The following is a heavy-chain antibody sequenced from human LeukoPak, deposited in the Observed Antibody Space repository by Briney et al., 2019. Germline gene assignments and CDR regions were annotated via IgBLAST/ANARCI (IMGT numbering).Heavy chain of an antibody. J-gene: IGHJ6*03. Sequence: GGSLRLSCAASGFTFSSYGMSWVRQAPGKGLEWVSAISGSGGSTYYADSVKGRFTISRDNSKNTLYLQMNSLRAEDTAVYYCAKYPTDIVGATTSYYYYYMDVWGKGTTVTISS. CDR1: GFTFSSYG. V-gene: IGHV3-23*01. CDR3: AKYPTDIVGATTSYYYYYMDV. D-gene: IGHD1-26*01. CDR2: ISGSGGST.